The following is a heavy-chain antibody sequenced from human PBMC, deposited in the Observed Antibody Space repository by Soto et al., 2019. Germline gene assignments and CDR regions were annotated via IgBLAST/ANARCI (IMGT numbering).Heavy chain of an antibody. CDR1: GYTFTGYY. CDR3: ARGYLPLTMVRGLESNGFDP. CDR2: INPNSGGT. V-gene: IGHV1-2*04. D-gene: IGHD3-10*01. Sequence: GASVKVSCKASGYTFTGYYMHWVRQAPGQGLEWMGWINPNSGGTNYAQKFQGWVTMTRDTSISTAYMELSRLRSDDTAVYYCARGYLPLTMVRGLESNGFDPWGQGTLVTVSS. J-gene: IGHJ5*02.